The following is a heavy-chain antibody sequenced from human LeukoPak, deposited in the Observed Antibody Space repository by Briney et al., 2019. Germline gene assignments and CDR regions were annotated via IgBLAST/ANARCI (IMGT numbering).Heavy chain of an antibody. D-gene: IGHD6-13*01. V-gene: IGHV3-48*01. CDR2: ISSSSSTI. CDR1: GFTFSSYS. J-gene: IGHJ3*02. Sequence: GGSLRLSCAASGFTFSSYSMNWVRQAPGKGLEWVSYISSSSSTIYYADSVKGRFTISRDNAKNSLYLQMNSLRAEDTAVYYCAGSSSSWYGLGDAFHIRGQGTMVTVSS. CDR3: AGSSSSWYGLGDAFHI.